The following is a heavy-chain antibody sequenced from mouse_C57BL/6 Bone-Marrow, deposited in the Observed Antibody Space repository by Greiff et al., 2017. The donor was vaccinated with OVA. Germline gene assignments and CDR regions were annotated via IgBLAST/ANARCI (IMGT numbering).Heavy chain of an antibody. CDR3: ATPYYYGSSYGYFDV. Sequence: VQLQQSGPELVKPGASVKMSCKASGYTFTDYNMHWVKQSHGKSLEWIGYINPNNGGTSYNQKFKGKATLTVNKSSSTAYMELRSLTSEDSAVYYCATPYYYGSSYGYFDVWGTGTTVTVSS. V-gene: IGHV1-22*01. D-gene: IGHD1-1*01. CDR2: INPNNGGT. CDR1: GYTFTDYN. J-gene: IGHJ1*03.